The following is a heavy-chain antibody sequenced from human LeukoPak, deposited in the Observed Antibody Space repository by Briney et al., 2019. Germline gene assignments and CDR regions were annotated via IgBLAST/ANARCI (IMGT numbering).Heavy chain of an antibody. CDR3: ARVGEVFDP. J-gene: IGHJ5*02. CDR1: GGSISSSSYY. V-gene: IGHV4-39*07. CDR2: IYYSGST. D-gene: IGHD1-26*01. Sequence: SETLSLTCTVSGGSISSSSYYWGWIRQPPGKGLEWIGSIYYSGSTYYNPSLKSRVTISVDTSKNQFSMKLSSVTAADTAVYYCARVGEVFDPWGQGTLVTVSS.